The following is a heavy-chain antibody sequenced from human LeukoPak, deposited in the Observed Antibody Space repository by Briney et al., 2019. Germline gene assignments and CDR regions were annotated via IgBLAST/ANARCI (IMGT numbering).Heavy chain of an antibody. CDR3: ARPLQGIVGATGFDY. CDR2: IYPSDSDT. J-gene: IGHJ4*02. V-gene: IGHV5-51*01. CDR1: EYSFATYW. D-gene: IGHD1-26*01. Sequence: GESLKISCQGSEYSFATYWIAWLRQMPGKGLEWMGIIYPSDSDTRYSPSYQGQVTISADKSIKTAYLQWSSLKASDTAMYYCARPLQGIVGATGFDYWGQGTLVTVSS.